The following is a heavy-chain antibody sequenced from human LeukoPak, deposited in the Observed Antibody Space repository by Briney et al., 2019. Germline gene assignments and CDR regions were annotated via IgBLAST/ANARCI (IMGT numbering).Heavy chain of an antibody. CDR2: IGTAGDT. J-gene: IGHJ4*02. CDR1: GFTFSSYD. Sequence: PGGSLRLSCAASGFTFSSYDMHWVRQATGKGLEWVSAIGTAGDTCYPGSVKGRFTISRENAKHSLYLQMNSLRAGDTAVYYCARGAIKYSSSWTPLWGQGTLVTVSS. D-gene: IGHD6-13*01. CDR3: ARGAIKYSSSWTPL. V-gene: IGHV3-13*01.